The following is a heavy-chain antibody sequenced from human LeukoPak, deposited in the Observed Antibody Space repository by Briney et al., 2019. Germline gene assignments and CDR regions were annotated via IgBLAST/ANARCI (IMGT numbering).Heavy chain of an antibody. CDR2: IYTSGST. D-gene: IGHD6-19*01. J-gene: IGHJ5*02. CDR1: GGSISSYY. Sequence: SETLSLTCTVSGGSISSYYWSWIRQPAGKGLEWIGRIYTSGSTNYNPSLKSRVTMSVDTSKDQFSLKLSSVTAADTAVYYCARGREYSSGWTNWFDPWGQGTLVTVSS. CDR3: ARGREYSSGWTNWFDP. V-gene: IGHV4-4*07.